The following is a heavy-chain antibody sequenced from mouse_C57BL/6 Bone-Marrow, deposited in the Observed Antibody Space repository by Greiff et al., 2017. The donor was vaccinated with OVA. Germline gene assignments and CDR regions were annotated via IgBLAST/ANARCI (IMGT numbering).Heavy chain of an antibody. CDR2: IYPGDGDT. Sequence: VQLQQSGAELVKPGASVKISCKASGYAFSSYWMNWVKQRPGKGLEWIGQIYPGDGDTNYNGKFKGKATLTADKSSNTAYMQLSSLTSEDYAVYFCARNYYGSSYKAWCAYWGQGTLVTVSA. V-gene: IGHV1-80*01. J-gene: IGHJ3*01. CDR1: GYAFSSYW. CDR3: ARNYYGSSYKAWCAY. D-gene: IGHD1-1*01.